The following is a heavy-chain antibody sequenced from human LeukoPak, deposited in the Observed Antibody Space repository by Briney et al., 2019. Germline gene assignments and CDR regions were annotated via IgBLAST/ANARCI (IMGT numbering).Heavy chain of an antibody. Sequence: TSETLSLTCTVSGGSIISYYWSWIRQPPGKGLECIANIYHTGSTNYNPSLSSRVTISIDTAKNQFSLKLTSVTAADTAVYYCVRRGRNSSGWQGYLWGQGTLVTVSS. D-gene: IGHD6-25*01. CDR2: IYHTGST. CDR1: GGSIISYY. V-gene: IGHV4-59*01. J-gene: IGHJ4*02. CDR3: VRRGRNSSGWQGYL.